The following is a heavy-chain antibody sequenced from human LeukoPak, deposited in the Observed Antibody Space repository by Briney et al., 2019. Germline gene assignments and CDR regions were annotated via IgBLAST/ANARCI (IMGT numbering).Heavy chain of an antibody. CDR3: ARVLTSTVPRSIFDY. CDR2: INSDGSST. V-gene: IGHV3-74*01. D-gene: IGHD3-9*01. Sequence: GGSLRLSCTASGFTFGDYAMSWVRQAPGKGLVWVSRINSDGSSTSYADSVKGRFTISRDNAKNTLYLQMNSLRAEDTAVYYCARVLTSTVPRSIFDYWGQGTLVTVSS. J-gene: IGHJ4*02. CDR1: GFTFGDYA.